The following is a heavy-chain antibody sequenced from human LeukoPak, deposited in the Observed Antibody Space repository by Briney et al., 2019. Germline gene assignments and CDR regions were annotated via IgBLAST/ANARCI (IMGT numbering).Heavy chain of an antibody. D-gene: IGHD6-19*01. CDR2: ISGSGGNT. Sequence: PGGSLRLSCAASGFTFNNYAMSWVRQAPGKGLEWASSISGSGGNTYYADSVKGRFTISRDNSKNTLYLQMNSLRAADTAVYYCAKDRRITMAGTVDYFDYWGQGTLVTVSS. CDR1: GFTFNNYA. CDR3: AKDRRITMAGTVDYFDY. J-gene: IGHJ4*02. V-gene: IGHV3-23*01.